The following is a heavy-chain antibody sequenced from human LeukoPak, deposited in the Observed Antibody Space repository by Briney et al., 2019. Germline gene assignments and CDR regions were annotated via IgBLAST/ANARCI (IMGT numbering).Heavy chain of an antibody. Sequence: SETLSLTCTVSGGSINNNNNYYWSWIRQPPGKGLEWIGEINHSGSTNYNPSLKSRVTISVDTSKNQFSLKLSSVTAADTAVYYCARGLLRETNWFDPWGQGTLVTVSS. D-gene: IGHD3-22*01. J-gene: IGHJ5*02. V-gene: IGHV4-34*01. CDR3: ARGLLRETNWFDP. CDR1: GGSINNNNNYY. CDR2: INHSGST.